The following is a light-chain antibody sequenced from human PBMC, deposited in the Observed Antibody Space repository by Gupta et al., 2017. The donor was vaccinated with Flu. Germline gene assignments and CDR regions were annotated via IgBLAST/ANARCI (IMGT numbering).Light chain of an antibody. Sequence: QSALTQPASVSGSPGQSITISCTGTSSDVGSYNLVSGYQQHPGKAPKLMMYEGSKRPSGVSKRFSGSKSGKTASLTISGLQAEDEAEYYCCSYAGRSTWVVGGGNKLTVL. J-gene: IGLJ3*02. CDR1: SSDVGSYNL. CDR2: EGS. CDR3: CSYAGRSTWV. V-gene: IGLV2-23*01.